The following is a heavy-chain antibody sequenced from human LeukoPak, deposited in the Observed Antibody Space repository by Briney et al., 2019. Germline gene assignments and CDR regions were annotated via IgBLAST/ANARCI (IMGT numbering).Heavy chain of an antibody. J-gene: IGHJ4*02. Sequence: SETLSLTCGVSGGSINSDTYSWGWSRQPPGNGLEWIGSLYYRGSTYSNPSLKSRITISVDTSKNQFSLKLTSVTAADTGVYFCVISNDYYLNYFDSWGQGTLVTVSS. V-gene: IGHV4-39*01. D-gene: IGHD3-22*01. CDR3: VISNDYYLNYFDS. CDR1: GGSINSDTYS. CDR2: LYYRGST.